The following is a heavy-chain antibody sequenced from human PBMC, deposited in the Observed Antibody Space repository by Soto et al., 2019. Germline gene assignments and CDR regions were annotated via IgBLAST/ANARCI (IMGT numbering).Heavy chain of an antibody. CDR2: IYRGGST. J-gene: IGHJ5*01. Sequence: QVQLQESGPALVKPSETLSLTCTVSGGSLSSGSYYWSWIRQPPGKALEWIGYIYRGGSTKYNPSLKRRVAISIDTSENQFALKLRSLTAADTAVYYCARWKYSYANLPGDWFDSWGQGTLVTVSS. D-gene: IGHD5-18*01. V-gene: IGHV4-61*01. CDR3: ARWKYSYANLPGDWFDS. CDR1: GGSLSSGSYY.